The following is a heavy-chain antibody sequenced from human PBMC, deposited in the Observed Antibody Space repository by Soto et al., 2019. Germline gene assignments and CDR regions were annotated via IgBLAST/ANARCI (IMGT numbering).Heavy chain of an antibody. D-gene: IGHD4-17*01. CDR3: ASDGGGDSPLGGMDV. CDR1: GGSISSKIW. V-gene: IGHV4-4*02. CDR2: IYHSGST. J-gene: IGHJ6*02. Sequence: QVQLQESGPGLVKPSGTLSLTCAVSGGSISSKIWWNWVRQSPGKGLEWIGEIYHSGSTHYNPSRKSRVTSSVDKSKSQLSLKRRSVTAADTAVYYCASDGGGDSPLGGMDVWGQGTTVTVSS.